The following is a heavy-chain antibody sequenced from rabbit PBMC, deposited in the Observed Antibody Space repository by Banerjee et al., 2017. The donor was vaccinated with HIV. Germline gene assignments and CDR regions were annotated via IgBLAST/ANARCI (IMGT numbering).Heavy chain of an antibody. V-gene: IGHV1S45*01. J-gene: IGHJ4*01. Sequence: QEQLVESGGGLVQPGGSLKLSCKASGFDFKSDAVCWVRQAPGKGLEWIACIYAGSSGRTYYASWAKGRFTISKTSSTTVTLQMTSLTAADTATYFCARYSGGWGYFNLWGQGTLVTVS. CDR3: ARYSGGWGYFNL. D-gene: IGHD4-1*01. CDR1: GFDFKSDAV. CDR2: IYAGSSGRT.